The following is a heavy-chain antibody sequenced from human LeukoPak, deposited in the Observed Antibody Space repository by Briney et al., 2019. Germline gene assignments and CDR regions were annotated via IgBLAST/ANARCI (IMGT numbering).Heavy chain of an antibody. D-gene: IGHD3-10*01. J-gene: IGHJ4*02. CDR1: GGSISSGSYY. V-gene: IGHV4-61*02. CDR3: ARAPPPSLWFGEFTPYYFDY. CDR2: IYTSGST. Sequence: SETLSLTCTVSGGSISSGSYYWSWIRQPAGKGLEWIGRIYTSGSTNYNPSLKSRVTISVDTSKNQFSLKLSSVTAADTAVYYCARAPPPSLWFGEFTPYYFDYWGQGTLVTVSS.